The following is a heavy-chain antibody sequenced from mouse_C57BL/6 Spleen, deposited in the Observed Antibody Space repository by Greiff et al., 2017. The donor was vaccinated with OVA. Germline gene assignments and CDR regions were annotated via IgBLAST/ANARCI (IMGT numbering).Heavy chain of an antibody. CDR2: LGPGSGST. J-gene: IGHJ3*01. Sequence: VQLQESGAELVKPGASVKISCKASGYTFTDYYINWVKQRPGQGLEWIGKLGPGSGSTYYNEKFKGKATLTADKSSSTAYMPLSSLTSEDSAVYFCARDYYGSSWFAYWGKGTLVTVSA. V-gene: IGHV1-77*01. D-gene: IGHD1-1*01. CDR3: ARDYYGSSWFAY. CDR1: GYTFTDYY.